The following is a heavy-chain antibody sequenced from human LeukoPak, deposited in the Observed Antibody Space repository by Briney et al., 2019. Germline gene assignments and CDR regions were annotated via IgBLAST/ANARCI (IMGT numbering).Heavy chain of an antibody. D-gene: IGHD3-10*01. CDR3: ARFYYGSGSSFFDY. Sequence: PSETLPLTCTVSGGSISRDYWSWIRQPPGKGLEWIGYIYYSGSTNYNPSLKSRVTISVDTSKNQFSLKLSSVTAADTAVYYCARFYYGSGSSFFDYWGQGALVTVSS. V-gene: IGHV4-59*08. J-gene: IGHJ4*02. CDR2: IYYSGST. CDR1: GGSISRDY.